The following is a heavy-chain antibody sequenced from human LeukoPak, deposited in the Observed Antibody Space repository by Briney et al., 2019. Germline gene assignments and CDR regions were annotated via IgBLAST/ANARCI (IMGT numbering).Heavy chain of an antibody. CDR1: GFMFGNHG. D-gene: IGHD2-21*02. CDR3: ARVSPMTDGAFDL. V-gene: IGHV3-48*04. Sequence: GGSLRLSCEGSGFMFGNHGLIWVRLAPGKGLYWLSFSGPSGGTRLYADSVKGRFTISRDNAENSVFLQMNSLRVEDTAVYYCARVSPMTDGAFDLWGQGVMVTVSS. CDR2: SGPSGGTR. J-gene: IGHJ3*01.